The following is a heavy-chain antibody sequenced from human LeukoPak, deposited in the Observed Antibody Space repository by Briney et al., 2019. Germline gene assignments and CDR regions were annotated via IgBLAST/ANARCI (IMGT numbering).Heavy chain of an antibody. D-gene: IGHD3-10*01. Sequence: SGTLSLTCAVSGGSISSSNWWSWVRQPPGKGLEWIGEIYHSGSTNYNPSLKSRVTISVDKSKNQFSLKLSSVTAADTAVYYCARFFGLMVRGVIRFAFDIWGQGTMVTVSS. CDR3: ARFFGLMVRGVIRFAFDI. V-gene: IGHV4-4*02. CDR1: GGSISSSNW. J-gene: IGHJ3*02. CDR2: IYHSGST.